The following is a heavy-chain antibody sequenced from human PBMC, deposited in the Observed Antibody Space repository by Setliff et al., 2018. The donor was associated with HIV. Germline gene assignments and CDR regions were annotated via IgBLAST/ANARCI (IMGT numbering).Heavy chain of an antibody. Sequence: SETLSLTCIFFIFSISSGHYWGWIRQSPGKGLGWIGNIYHVGRAFYNPSLGSRVSISVDTSKNQFSLRLTSVTAADTAVYYCASTRIKIWFFHYWGQGTPVTVSS. CDR3: ASTRIKIWFFHY. CDR1: IFSISSGHY. V-gene: IGHV4-38-2*02. CDR2: IYHVGRA. D-gene: IGHD2-21*01. J-gene: IGHJ4*02.